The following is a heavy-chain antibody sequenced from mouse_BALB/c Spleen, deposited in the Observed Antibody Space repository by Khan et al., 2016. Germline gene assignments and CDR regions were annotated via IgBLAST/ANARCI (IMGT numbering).Heavy chain of an antibody. CDR1: GYTFTSYW. Sequence: QVQLQQSGAELAKPGASVKMSCKASGYTFTSYWMHWVKQRPGQGLEWIGYINPSTGYTESNQKFKDKATLTADKSSSTAYMQLSSLTSEDSAVYYCASYYGSSWYFDVWGAGTTVTVSS. J-gene: IGHJ1*01. CDR3: ASYYGSSWYFDV. V-gene: IGHV1-7*01. CDR2: INPSTGYT. D-gene: IGHD1-1*01.